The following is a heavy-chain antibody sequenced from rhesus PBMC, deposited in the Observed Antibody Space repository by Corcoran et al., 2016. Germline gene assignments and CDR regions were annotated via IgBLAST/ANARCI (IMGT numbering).Heavy chain of an antibody. CDR3: ARQEWEYSTRFDY. CDR2: VRSGGNT. J-gene: IGHJ4*01. CDR1: GGSVSGYW. D-gene: IGHD4-23*01. Sequence: QVQLQQWGEGLVKPSETLSLTCAVYGGSVSGYWWGWIRQPPGKGLEWIGRVRSGGNTNYNPSLKSRVTISLDTSKNQFSLKLSSVTAADTAVYYCARQEWEYSTRFDYLGQGVLVTVSS. V-gene: IGHV4-160*01.